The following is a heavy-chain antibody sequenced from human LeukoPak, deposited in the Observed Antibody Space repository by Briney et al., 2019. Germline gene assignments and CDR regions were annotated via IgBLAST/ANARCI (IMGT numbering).Heavy chain of an antibody. D-gene: IGHD3-3*01. Sequence: ASVKVSCKASGYTFTSYGISWVRQAPGQGLEWMGWISAYNGNTNYAQKLQGRVTMTTDTSTSTAYMELRSLRSDDTAVYYCARALCITIFGVVIPYYYYGMDVWGQGTTVTVSS. CDR3: ARALCITIFGVVIPYYYYGMDV. CDR2: ISAYNGNT. J-gene: IGHJ6*02. CDR1: GYTFTSYG. V-gene: IGHV1-18*01.